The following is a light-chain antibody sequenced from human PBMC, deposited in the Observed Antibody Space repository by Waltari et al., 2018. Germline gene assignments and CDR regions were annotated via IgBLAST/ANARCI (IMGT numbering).Light chain of an antibody. CDR2: VDN. J-gene: IGLJ3*02. CDR1: TIALGCYTL. CDR3: CSYAGSAIWV. Sequence: QSALTQPASVSGYPGQALTISCPGTTIALGCYTLVSWSRQHPGKAPKHMIYVDNKRPSGVSNRFSGSKSGNTASLTISGLQAEDEADYYCCSYAGSAIWVFGGGTKLTVL. V-gene: IGLV2-23*01.